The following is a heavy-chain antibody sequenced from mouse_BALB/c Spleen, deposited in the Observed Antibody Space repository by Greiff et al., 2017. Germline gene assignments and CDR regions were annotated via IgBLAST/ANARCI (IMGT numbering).Heavy chain of an antibody. CDR1: GFNIKDTY. D-gene: IGHD2-14*01. CDR2: IDPANGNT. CDR3: AFYYRYAMDY. J-gene: IGHJ4*01. V-gene: IGHV14-3*02. Sequence: EVKLMESGAELVKPGASVKLSCTASGFNIKDTYMHWVKQRPEQGLEWIGRIDPANGNTKYDPKFQGKATITTDTSSNTAYLQLSSLTSEDTAVYYCAFYYRYAMDYWGQGTSVTVSS.